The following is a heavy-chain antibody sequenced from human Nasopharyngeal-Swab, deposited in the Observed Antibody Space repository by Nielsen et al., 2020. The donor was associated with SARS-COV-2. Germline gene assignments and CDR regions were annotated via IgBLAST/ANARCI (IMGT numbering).Heavy chain of an antibody. CDR3: ARAMTWRCSGGSCYRFDP. Sequence: ASVKVSCKASGYTFTSYDINWVRQATGQGLEWMGWMNPNSGNKGYAQKFQGRVTMTRNTSISTAYMELSRLRSEDTAVYYCARAMTWRCSGGSCYRFDPWGQGTLVTVSS. D-gene: IGHD2-15*01. CDR2: MNPNSGNK. J-gene: IGHJ5*02. CDR1: GYTFTSYD. V-gene: IGHV1-8*01.